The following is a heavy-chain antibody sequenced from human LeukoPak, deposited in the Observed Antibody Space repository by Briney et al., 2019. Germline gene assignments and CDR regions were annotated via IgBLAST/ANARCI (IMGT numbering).Heavy chain of an antibody. Sequence: AASVKVSCKASGGTFSSYAISWVRQAPGQGLEWMGGIIPIFGTANYAQKFQGRVTMTRDTSTSTVYMELSSLRSEDTAAYYCARDSDCSGGSCYGFGGYWGQGTLVTVSS. D-gene: IGHD2-15*01. CDR2: IIPIFGTA. CDR1: GGTFSSYA. CDR3: ARDSDCSGGSCYGFGGY. V-gene: IGHV1-69*05. J-gene: IGHJ4*02.